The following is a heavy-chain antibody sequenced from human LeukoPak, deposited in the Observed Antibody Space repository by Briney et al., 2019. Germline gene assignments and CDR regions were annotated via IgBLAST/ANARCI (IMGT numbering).Heavy chain of an antibody. Sequence: GGSLRLSCAASGFTFSSYGMHWVRQAPGKGLEWVTFIRYDGSNQYYADSVKGRFTISRDNAKNLLYLQMNSLRAEDTAVYYCARGPYPDYWGQGTLVTVSS. CDR1: GFTFSSYG. J-gene: IGHJ4*02. CDR2: IRYDGSNQ. V-gene: IGHV3-30*02. CDR3: ARGPYPDY.